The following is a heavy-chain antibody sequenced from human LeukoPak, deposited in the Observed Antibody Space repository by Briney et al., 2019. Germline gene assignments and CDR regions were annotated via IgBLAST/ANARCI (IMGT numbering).Heavy chain of an antibody. CDR2: ISSSSSTI. CDR1: EFTFSSYS. CDR3: AREGGSYYYYGMDV. J-gene: IGHJ6*02. Sequence: GGSLRLSCTASEFTFSSYSMNWVRQAPGKGLEWVSYISSSSSTIYYADSVKGRFTISRDNAKNSLYLQMNSLRAEDTAVYYCAREGGSYYYYGMDVWGQGTTVTVSS. D-gene: IGHD5-12*01. V-gene: IGHV3-48*04.